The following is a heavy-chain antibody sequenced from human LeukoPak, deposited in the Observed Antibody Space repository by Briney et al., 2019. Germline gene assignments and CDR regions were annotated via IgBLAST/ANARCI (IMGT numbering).Heavy chain of an antibody. Sequence: HGASVKVSCKASGYTFTSYGISWVRQAPGQGLEWMGWISAYNGNTNYAQKLQGRVTMTTDTSTSTAYMELRSLRSDDTAVYYCASTYLKYDAFDIWGQGTMVTVSS. D-gene: IGHD2-21*01. CDR1: GYTFTSYG. V-gene: IGHV1-18*01. CDR3: ASTYLKYDAFDI. CDR2: ISAYNGNT. J-gene: IGHJ3*02.